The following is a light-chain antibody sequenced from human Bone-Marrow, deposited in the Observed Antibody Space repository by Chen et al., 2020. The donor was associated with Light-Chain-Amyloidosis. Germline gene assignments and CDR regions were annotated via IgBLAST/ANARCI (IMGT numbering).Light chain of an antibody. CDR2: RDT. Sequence: SYELPQPPSVSVSPGQTARITCSGDDLPTKYAYWYQQKPGQAPVLVIHRDTERPSGISERFSGSSSGTTATLTISGVQAEDEADYHCQSADSSGTYEVIFDGGTKLTVL. V-gene: IGLV3-25*03. CDR3: QSADSSGTYEVI. J-gene: IGLJ2*01. CDR1: DLPTKY.